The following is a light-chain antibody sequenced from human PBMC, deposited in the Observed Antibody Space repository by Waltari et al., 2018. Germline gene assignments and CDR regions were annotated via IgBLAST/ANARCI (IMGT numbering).Light chain of an antibody. J-gene: IGLJ3*02. CDR2: EVT. V-gene: IGLV2-23*02. CDR3: CSYAGRATFAWV. CDR1: RSDFERHNL. Sequence: QSALTQPASVSGSPGQSITISCTGTRSDFERHNLPTWFQQRPGKAPKLIIFEVTQRPSGISDRFSGSRSGPTASRTISGLQAEDEADYYCCSYAGRATFAWVFGGGTKLTVL.